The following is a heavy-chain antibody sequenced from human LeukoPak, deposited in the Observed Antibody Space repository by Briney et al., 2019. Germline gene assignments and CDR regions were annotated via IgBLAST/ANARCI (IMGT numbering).Heavy chain of an antibody. Sequence: PGGSLRHSCAASGFTFSKAWMSWVRQAPGKGLEWVGRIKSKSDGGTTYYAAPVKGRFTISRDDSKNTLYLHMHSLKTEDTAVYYCTSGGDCRTTSCYTDWGQGTLVTVSS. CDR1: GFTFSKAW. CDR3: TSGGDCRTTSCYTD. J-gene: IGHJ1*01. V-gene: IGHV3-15*01. CDR2: IKSKSDGGTT. D-gene: IGHD2-2*02.